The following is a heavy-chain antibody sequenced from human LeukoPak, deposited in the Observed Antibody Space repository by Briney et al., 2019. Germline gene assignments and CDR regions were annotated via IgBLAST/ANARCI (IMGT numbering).Heavy chain of an antibody. CDR1: GFTFSSYE. J-gene: IGHJ4*02. D-gene: IGHD6-13*01. CDR3: ARDSEKQQLVRGDY. V-gene: IGHV3-48*03. Sequence: GSLGLSCAASGFTFSSYEMNWVRQAPGKGLEWVSYISSSGSTIYYADSVKGRFTISRDNAKNSLYLQMNSLRAEDTAVYYCARDSEKQQLVRGDYWGQGTLVTVSS. CDR2: ISSSGSTI.